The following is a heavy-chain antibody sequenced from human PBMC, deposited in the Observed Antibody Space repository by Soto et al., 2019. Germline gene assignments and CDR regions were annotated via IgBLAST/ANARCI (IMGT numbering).Heavy chain of an antibody. J-gene: IGHJ3*02. CDR2: ISGNGGST. CDR3: AKDGGIPGAFDI. Sequence: PGGSLRLSCASSGFTFSSDAKCWVRQSPGKGLEWVSAISGNGGSTYYAESVKGRFTISRDNSKNTLYLQMNSLRAEDTAVYYGAKDGGIPGAFDIWGQGTMVTVSS. V-gene: IGHV3-23*01. CDR1: GFTFSSDA. D-gene: IGHD3-3*01.